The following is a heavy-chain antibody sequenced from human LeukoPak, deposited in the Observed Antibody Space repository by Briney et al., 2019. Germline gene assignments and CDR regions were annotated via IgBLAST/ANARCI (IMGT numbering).Heavy chain of an antibody. Sequence: KTSATLSLTCTVSGGSITGYYWNWLRQPPGMRQEWVGYTSYSRSTIYNSSLKGRATMSIDTSKNQLYLHLTSVTAADTAVYYCAKLGHSDGWYLGAFDIWGQGTTVTVSS. D-gene: IGHD6-19*01. CDR1: GGSITGYY. V-gene: IGHV4-59*08. J-gene: IGHJ3*02. CDR2: TSYSRST. CDR3: AKLGHSDGWYLGAFDI.